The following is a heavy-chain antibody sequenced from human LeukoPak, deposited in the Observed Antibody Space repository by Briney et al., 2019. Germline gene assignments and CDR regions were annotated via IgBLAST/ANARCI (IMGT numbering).Heavy chain of an antibody. D-gene: IGHD3-9*01. V-gene: IGHV1-69*05. J-gene: IGHJ5*02. CDR1: GGTFSSYA. CDR2: IIPIFGTA. CDR3: AVYFDRGGHWSDP. Sequence: GASVKVSCKASGGTFSSYAISWVRQAPGQGLEWMGGIIPIFGTANYAQKFQGRVTITTDESTSTAYMELSSLRSEDTAVYYCAVYFDRGGHWSDPWGQGTLVTVSS.